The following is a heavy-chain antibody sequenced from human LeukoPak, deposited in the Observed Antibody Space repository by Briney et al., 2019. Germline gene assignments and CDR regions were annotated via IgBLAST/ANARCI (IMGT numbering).Heavy chain of an antibody. J-gene: IGHJ6*03. Sequence: SETLSLTCTVSGGSIRSSTYYWGWIRQPPGKGLEWIGSIYYNGNTYYNPSLESRVTMSVDTSKNQFSLKLSSVTAADTAVYYCARGGSGGWNPTGIYYYYYYMDVWGKGTTVTVSS. D-gene: IGHD1-1*01. CDR2: IYYNGNT. CDR3: ARGGSGGWNPTGIYYYYYYMDV. V-gene: IGHV4-39*07. CDR1: GGSIRSSTYY.